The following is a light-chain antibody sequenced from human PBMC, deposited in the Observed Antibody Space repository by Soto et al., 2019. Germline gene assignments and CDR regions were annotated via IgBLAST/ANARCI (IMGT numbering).Light chain of an antibody. CDR2: DNN. CDR3: QSYDSRLSGSV. J-gene: IGLJ7*01. Sequence: QSVLTQPPSESGAPGQRVTISCTGSSSNIGAGYDVHWYQQLPGTAPKLLIYDNNNRPSGVPDRFSGSKSGTSASLAITGLQAEDEADYYCQSYDSRLSGSVFGGGTQLTVL. CDR1: SSNIGAGYD. V-gene: IGLV1-40*01.